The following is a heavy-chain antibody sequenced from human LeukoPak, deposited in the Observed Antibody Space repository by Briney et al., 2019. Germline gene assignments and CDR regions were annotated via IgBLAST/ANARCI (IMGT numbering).Heavy chain of an antibody. D-gene: IGHD3-22*01. J-gene: IGHJ4*02. CDR3: AREDSSGTIDY. Sequence: ASETLSLTCAVYGGSFSAYYWSWIRQPPGKGLEWIGEINHSGSTNYNPSLKSRVTISVDTSKNQFSLKLSSVTAADTAAYYCAREDSSGTIDYWGQGTLVTVSS. CDR1: GGSFSAYY. CDR2: INHSGST. V-gene: IGHV4-34*01.